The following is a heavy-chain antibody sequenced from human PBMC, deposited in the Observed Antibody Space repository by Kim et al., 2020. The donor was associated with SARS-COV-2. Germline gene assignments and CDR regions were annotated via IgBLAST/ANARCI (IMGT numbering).Heavy chain of an antibody. CDR3: AKEYYDSSGYLSSYDAFDI. V-gene: IGHV3-23*01. Sequence: GRCTISRDNSKNTRYVQMNSLRAEDTAVYYCAKEYYDSSGYLSSYDAFDIWGQGTMVTVSS. D-gene: IGHD3-22*01. J-gene: IGHJ3*02.